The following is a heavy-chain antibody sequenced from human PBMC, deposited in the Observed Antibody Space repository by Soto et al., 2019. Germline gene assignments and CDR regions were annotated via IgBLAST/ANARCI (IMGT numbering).Heavy chain of an antibody. CDR2: IYYSGST. CDR3: ARTHSSSWSGGFDP. Sequence: ASETLSLTCTVSGGSISSGDYYWSWIRQPPGKGLEWIGYIYYSGSTYYNPSLKSRVTISVDTSKNQFSLKLSSVTAADTAVYYCARTHSSSWSGGFDPWGQGTLVTVSS. D-gene: IGHD6-13*01. CDR1: GGSISSGDYY. V-gene: IGHV4-30-4*01. J-gene: IGHJ5*02.